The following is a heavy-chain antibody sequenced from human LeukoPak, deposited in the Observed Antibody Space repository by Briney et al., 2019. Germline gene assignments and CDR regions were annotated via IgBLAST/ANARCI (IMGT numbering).Heavy chain of an antibody. CDR2: INHSGST. J-gene: IGHJ4*02. Sequence: SETLSLTCTVYGGSLSGYYWSWIRQPPGKGLEWIGEINHSGSTNYNPSLKSRVTISVDTSKNQFSLKLSSVTAADTAVYYCARLRSYYYDSNFDYWGQGTLVTVSS. D-gene: IGHD3-22*01. CDR3: ARLRSYYYDSNFDY. V-gene: IGHV4-34*01. CDR1: GGSLSGYY.